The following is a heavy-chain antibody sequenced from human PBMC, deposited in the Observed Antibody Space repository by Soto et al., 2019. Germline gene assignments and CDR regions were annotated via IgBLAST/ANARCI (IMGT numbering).Heavy chain of an antibody. D-gene: IGHD2-2*02. CDR1: GGTFSSYA. V-gene: IGHV1-69*13. CDR2: IIPIFGTA. Sequence: GASVQVSCKASGGTFSSYAISWVRQAPGQGLEWMGGIIPIFGTANYAQKFQGRVTITADESTSTAYMELSSLRSEDTAVYYCAGRGFVVVPAAIPAYYYYGMDVWGQGTTVTVS. J-gene: IGHJ6*02. CDR3: AGRGFVVVPAAIPAYYYYGMDV.